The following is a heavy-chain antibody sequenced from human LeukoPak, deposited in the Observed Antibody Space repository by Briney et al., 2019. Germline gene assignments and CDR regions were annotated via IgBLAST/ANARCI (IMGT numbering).Heavy chain of an antibody. CDR3: ARGPDYYGSGGFDY. D-gene: IGHD3-10*01. Sequence: SETLSLTCTVSGGSISSYYWSWIRQPPGKGLEWIGYIYYSGSTNYNPSLKSRVTISVDTSKNQFSLKLSSVTAADTAVYYCARGPDYYGSGGFDYWGQGTLVTVSS. J-gene: IGHJ4*02. CDR2: IYYSGST. CDR1: GGSISSYY. V-gene: IGHV4-59*08.